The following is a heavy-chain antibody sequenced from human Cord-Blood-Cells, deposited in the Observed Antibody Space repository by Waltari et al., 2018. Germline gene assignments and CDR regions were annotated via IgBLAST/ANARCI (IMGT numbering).Heavy chain of an antibody. CDR1: GGSISSYY. CDR3: ARDSSGSYYDY. D-gene: IGHD1-26*01. J-gene: IGHJ4*02. Sequence: QVQLQESGPGLVKPSETLSLTCTVSGGSISSYYWSWIRQPPGKGLEWIGYIYYIWNTNYNPSLKSRVTISVDTSKNQFSLKLSSVTAADTAVYYCARDSSGSYYDYWGQGTLVTVSS. CDR2: IYYIWNT. V-gene: IGHV4-59*01.